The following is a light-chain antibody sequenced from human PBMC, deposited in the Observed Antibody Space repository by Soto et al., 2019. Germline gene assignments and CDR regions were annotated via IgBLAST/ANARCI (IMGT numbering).Light chain of an antibody. CDR2: AAS. Sequence: DIQMTQSPSSMSASVGDRVTITCRASQSISAYLNWYQQKPGKAPKLLIYAASSLQSGVPSRFSGSGSGTDFTLTISSLQPEDFATYYCQQVNSFPFTFGQGTRLEIK. V-gene: IGKV1-39*01. J-gene: IGKJ5*01. CDR1: QSISAY. CDR3: QQVNSFPFT.